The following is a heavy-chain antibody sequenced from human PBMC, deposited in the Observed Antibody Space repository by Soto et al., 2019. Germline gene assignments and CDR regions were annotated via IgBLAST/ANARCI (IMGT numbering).Heavy chain of an antibody. V-gene: IGHV4-4*02. D-gene: IGHD2-8*02. J-gene: IGHJ4*02. CDR3: ARGWGDFAGGGYPYYYDY. CDR1: GGSISSNNW. CDR2: IYHSGST. Sequence: QMQLKQSGPGLVKPSGTLSLTCAVSGGSISSNNWWTWVRQPPGKGLEWIGEIYHSGSTNYNPSLKSRVTISVEKSKNQFSLKLTSVTAADTAVYYCARGWGDFAGGGYPYYYDYWGRGTLVTVSS.